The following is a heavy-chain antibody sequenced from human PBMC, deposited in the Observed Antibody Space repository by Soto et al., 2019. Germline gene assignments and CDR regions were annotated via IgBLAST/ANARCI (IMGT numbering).Heavy chain of an antibody. CDR3: ATKGVYGSDPLDD. CDR1: CFTFSNYA. D-gene: IGHD3-10*01. V-gene: IGHV3-30-3*01. CDR2: ISYDGSNK. Sequence: LXLSCVASCFTFSNYAMNWVHHAPGKGLEWVAVISYDGSNKYYADSVKGRITISRDNSRNTLYLQMNNLRAEDTAVYYCATKGVYGSDPLDDWGQGTLVTVSS. J-gene: IGHJ4*02.